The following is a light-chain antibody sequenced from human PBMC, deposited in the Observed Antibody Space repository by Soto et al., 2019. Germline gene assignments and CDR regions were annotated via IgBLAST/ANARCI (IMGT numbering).Light chain of an antibody. CDR3: QQYGSSPPWT. Sequence: EIVLTQSPDTLSLSPRNRATLSCRASQPVPNNYLAWYQQKPGQAPKPLIYGASNGATGIPDRFTGSGSGADFTLTITRLEADDFGVYYCQQYGSSPPWTLGGGTRV. V-gene: IGKV3-20*01. J-gene: IGKJ4*02. CDR2: GAS. CDR1: QPVPNNY.